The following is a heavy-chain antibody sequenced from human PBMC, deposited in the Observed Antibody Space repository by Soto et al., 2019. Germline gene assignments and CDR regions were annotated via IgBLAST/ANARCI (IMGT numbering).Heavy chain of an antibody. J-gene: IGHJ3*02. Sequence: SETLSLTCTVSGGSISSSSYYWGWIRQPPGKGLEWIGSIYYSGSTYYNPSLKSRVTISVDTSKNQFSLKLSSVTAADTAVYYCARQVLLDWLLNAFDIWGQGTMVTVSS. V-gene: IGHV4-39*01. CDR1: GGSISSSSYY. D-gene: IGHD3-9*01. CDR3: ARQVLLDWLLNAFDI. CDR2: IYYSGST.